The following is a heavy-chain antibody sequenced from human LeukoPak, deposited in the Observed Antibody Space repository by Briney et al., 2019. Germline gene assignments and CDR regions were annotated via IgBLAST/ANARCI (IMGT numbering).Heavy chain of an antibody. CDR3: AREEYGDYFDY. Sequence: GGSLRLSCAASGFTFSNAWMNWVRQAPGKGLEWVAVISYDGSNKYYADSVKGRFTISRDNSKNTLYLQMNSLRAEDTAVYYCAREEYGDYFDYWGQGTLVTVSS. D-gene: IGHD4-17*01. CDR1: GFTFSNAW. J-gene: IGHJ4*02. CDR2: ISYDGSNK. V-gene: IGHV3-30-3*01.